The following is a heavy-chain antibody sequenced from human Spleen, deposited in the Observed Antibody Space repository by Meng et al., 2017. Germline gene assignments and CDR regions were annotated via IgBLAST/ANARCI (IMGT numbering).Heavy chain of an antibody. CDR3: AKAHYSSNWYGFDY. Sequence: SLKISCAASGFTFSSYGMHWVRQAPGKGLEWVAVIWYDGSNKYYADSVKGRFTISRDNSKNTLYLQMNSLRAEDMALYYCAKAHYSSNWYGFDYWGQGTPVTVSS. CDR1: GFTFSSYG. D-gene: IGHD6-13*01. J-gene: IGHJ4*02. V-gene: IGHV3-33*06. CDR2: IWYDGSNK.